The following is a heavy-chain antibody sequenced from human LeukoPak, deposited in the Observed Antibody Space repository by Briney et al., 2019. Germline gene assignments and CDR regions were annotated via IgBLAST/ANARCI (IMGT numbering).Heavy chain of an antibody. CDR3: ARGYDYGDYVGDFDY. D-gene: IGHD4-17*01. Sequence: GASVKVSCKASGYTFTSYPISWVRQAPGLELEWMGWITTYNGNTKYAQKLQGRVTMTTDTSTSTVYMDLRGLRSDDTAVYYCARGYDYGDYVGDFDYWGQGTLVTVSS. V-gene: IGHV1-18*01. J-gene: IGHJ4*02. CDR1: GYTFTSYP. CDR2: ITTYNGNT.